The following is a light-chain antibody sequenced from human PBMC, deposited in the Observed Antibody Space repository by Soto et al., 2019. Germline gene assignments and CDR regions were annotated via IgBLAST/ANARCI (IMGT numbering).Light chain of an antibody. CDR2: DAS. CDR3: QEQGSSSWS. J-gene: IGKJ1*01. Sequence: EIVLTQSPGTLSSSPGERATLSCRASQSVSSNSLAWYRQRPGQAPRLIIYDASSRATGIPDRFRGSGSRTDFPLTISRPEAADFAGSNTQEQGSSSWSFGQRTKVEL. V-gene: IGKV3-20*01. CDR1: QSVSSNS.